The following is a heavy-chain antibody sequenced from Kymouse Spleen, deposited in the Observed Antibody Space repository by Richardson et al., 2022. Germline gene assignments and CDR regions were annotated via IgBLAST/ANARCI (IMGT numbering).Heavy chain of an antibody. D-gene: IGHD5-24*01. CDR3: ASLQDAFDI. V-gene: IGHV3-33*01. CDR2: IWYDGSNK. CDR1: GFTFSSYG. Sequence: QVQLVESGGGVVQPGRSLRLSCAASGFTFSSYGMHWVRQAPGKGLEWVAVIWYDGSNKYYADSVKGRFTISRDNSKNTLYLQMNSLRAEDTAVYYCASLQDAFDIWGQGTMVTVSS. J-gene: IGHJ3*02.